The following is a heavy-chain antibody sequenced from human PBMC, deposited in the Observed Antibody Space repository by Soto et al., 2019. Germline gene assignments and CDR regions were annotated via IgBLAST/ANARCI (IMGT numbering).Heavy chain of an antibody. D-gene: IGHD3-22*01. J-gene: IGHJ1*01. CDR3: ARDRVESGYPEYFQH. V-gene: IGHV3-53*01. CDR1: GFTVSSNY. Sequence: EVQLLESGGGLIQPGGSLRLSCAASGFTVSSNYMSWVRQAPGKGLEWVSVIYSGGSTYYADSVKGRFTLSRENTKNTLYLQMNRLRAEDTAVYYCARDRVESGYPEYFQHWGQGILVNVSS. CDR2: IYSGGST.